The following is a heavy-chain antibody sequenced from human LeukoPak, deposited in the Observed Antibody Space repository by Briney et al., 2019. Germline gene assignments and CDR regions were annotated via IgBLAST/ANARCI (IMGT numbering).Heavy chain of an antibody. V-gene: IGHV5-51*01. Sequence: GESLKISCKGSGYSFTSYWIAWVRQMPGKGLEWMGIIYPGDSDTRYSPSFQGQVTISVDKSISTAYLQWSSLKASDTAMYYCARGGYYDSSPGKNWFDPGGQGTLVTVSS. CDR3: ARGGYYDSSPGKNWFDP. CDR1: GYSFTSYW. CDR2: IYPGDSDT. D-gene: IGHD3-22*01. J-gene: IGHJ5*02.